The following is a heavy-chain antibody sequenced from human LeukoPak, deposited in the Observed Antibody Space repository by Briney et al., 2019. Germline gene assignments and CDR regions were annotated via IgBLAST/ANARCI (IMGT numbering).Heavy chain of an antibody. CDR2: IYPRDGST. CDR1: GYTFTSNY. Sequence: GASVTVSCTASGYTFTSNYIHWVRQAPGQGLEWMGMIYPRDGSTSYAQKFQGRVTVTRDTSTSTVHMELSSLRSEDTAVYYCARGRGVAKYYFDYWGQGTLVTVSS. CDR3: ARGRGVAKYYFDY. J-gene: IGHJ4*02. V-gene: IGHV1-46*01. D-gene: IGHD3-10*01.